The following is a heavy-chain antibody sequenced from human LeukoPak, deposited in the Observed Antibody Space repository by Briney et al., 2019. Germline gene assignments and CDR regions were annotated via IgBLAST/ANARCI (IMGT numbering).Heavy chain of an antibody. V-gene: IGHV3-48*03. Sequence: GGSLRLSCAASGFTFSSYEMNWVRQAPGKGLEWVSYISSSGSTIYYADSVKGRFTISRDNAKNSLYLQMNSLRAEDMALYYCAKEELKKRITGTTGFDYWGQGTLVTVSS. CDR3: AKEELKKRITGTTGFDY. CDR1: GFTFSSYE. J-gene: IGHJ4*02. CDR2: ISSSGSTI. D-gene: IGHD1-20*01.